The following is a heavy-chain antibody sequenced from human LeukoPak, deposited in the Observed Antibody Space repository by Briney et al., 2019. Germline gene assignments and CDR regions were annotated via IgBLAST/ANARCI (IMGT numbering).Heavy chain of an antibody. CDR2: ISGSGGAT. Sequence: PGGSLRLSCAASGFTFRSFAMSWVRQAPGKGLEWVAGISGSGGATNYADSVKGRFTTSRDNSKSTLYLQMNSLRAEDTAVYYCAKGYLDTTTPYFDNWGQGTLVTVSS. D-gene: IGHD1-1*01. V-gene: IGHV3-23*01. CDR3: AKGYLDTTTPYFDN. J-gene: IGHJ4*02. CDR1: GFTFRSFA.